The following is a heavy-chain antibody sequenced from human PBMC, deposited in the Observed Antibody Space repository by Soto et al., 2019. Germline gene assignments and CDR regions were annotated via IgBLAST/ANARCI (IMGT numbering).Heavy chain of an antibody. CDR1: GFTVSSNY. Sequence: GGSLRLSCAASGFTVSSNYMSWVRQAPGKGLEWVSVIYSGGSTYYADSVKGRFTISRHISKNTLYLQMNSLRAEDTAVYYCARGRAEEDFYICCMDVLGKGTTVTVSS. CDR3: ARGRAEEDFYICCMDV. V-gene: IGHV3-53*04. CDR2: IYSGGST. D-gene: IGHD6-19*01. J-gene: IGHJ6*03.